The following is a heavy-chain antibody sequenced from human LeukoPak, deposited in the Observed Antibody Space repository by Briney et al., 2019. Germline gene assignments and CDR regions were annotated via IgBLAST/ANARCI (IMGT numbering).Heavy chain of an antibody. V-gene: IGHV4-59*01. CDR3: ARGIGLRYFDWTFDY. D-gene: IGHD3-9*01. Sequence: PSETLSLTCTVSGGSISSYYWSWIRQPPGRGLEWIGYIFYSGSTNYNPSLKSRVTISVDTSKSRFSLKLSSVTAADTAVYYCARGIGLRYFDWTFDYWGQGTLVTVSS. CDR2: IFYSGST. CDR1: GGSISSYY. J-gene: IGHJ4*02.